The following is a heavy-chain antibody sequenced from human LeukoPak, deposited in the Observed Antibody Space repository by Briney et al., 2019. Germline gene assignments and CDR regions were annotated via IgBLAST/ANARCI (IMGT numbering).Heavy chain of an antibody. D-gene: IGHD6-6*01. CDR2: ISAYNGNT. V-gene: IGHV1-18*01. Sequence: ASVKVSCKASGYTFTSYGISWVRQAPGQGLEWMGWISAYNGNTNYAQKLQGRVTMTTDTSTSTAYMELRSLRSDDTAVYYCARSGESIAARRPGGFDYWGQGTLVTVSS. CDR3: ARSGESIAARRPGGFDY. CDR1: GYTFTSYG. J-gene: IGHJ4*02.